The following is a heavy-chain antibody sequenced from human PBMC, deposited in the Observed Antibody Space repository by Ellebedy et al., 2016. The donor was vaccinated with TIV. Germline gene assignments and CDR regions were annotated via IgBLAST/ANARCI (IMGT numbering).Heavy chain of an antibody. J-gene: IGHJ5*02. CDR2: IYPPDSDT. D-gene: IGHD2-8*01. Sequence: GESLKISCKGSGDSFDSYWIGWVRQMPGKGLEWMGIIYPPDSDTKYSPSFQGQVTISVDKSISTAYLQWSSLKASDTAMYYCARNGVRSNVAWFDPWGQGTLVTVSS. CDR1: GDSFDSYW. CDR3: ARNGVRSNVAWFDP. V-gene: IGHV5-51*01.